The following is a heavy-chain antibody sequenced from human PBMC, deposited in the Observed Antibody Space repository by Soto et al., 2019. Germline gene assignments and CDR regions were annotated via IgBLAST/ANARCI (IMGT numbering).Heavy chain of an antibody. D-gene: IGHD2-21*01. CDR3: VRGGGGGLFEH. CDR2: ISPKSTLR. V-gene: IGHV3-21*05. Sequence: GGSLRLSCAASGFTFSSYGMHWVRQAPGKGLEWLSHISPKSTLRNYADSVKGRFTISRDNTESSLFLQMNSLGVDDTAVYSCVRGGGGGLFEHWGQGVLVTVSS. CDR1: GFTFSSYG. J-gene: IGHJ4*02.